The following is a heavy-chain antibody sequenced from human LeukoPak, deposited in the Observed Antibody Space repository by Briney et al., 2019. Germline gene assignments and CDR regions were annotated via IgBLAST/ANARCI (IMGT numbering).Heavy chain of an antibody. CDR3: ARMDRAALYGDYYFVY. CDR1: GFSLNSRGMC. Sequence: SGPTLVNPTQTLTLTCSLSGFSLNSRGMCVSWIRQPPGKALEWLARVAWDGDRYYSRSLKTRLTVSKDTSKNHVVLTMTNMDPVDTATYYCARMDRAALYGDYYFVYWGQGTLVTVSS. J-gene: IGHJ4*02. D-gene: IGHD4-17*01. CDR2: VAWDGDR. V-gene: IGHV2-70*11.